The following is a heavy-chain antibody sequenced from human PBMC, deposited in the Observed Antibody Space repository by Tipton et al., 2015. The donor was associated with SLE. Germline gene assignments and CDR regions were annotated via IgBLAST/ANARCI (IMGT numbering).Heavy chain of an antibody. V-gene: IGHV3-48*02. CDR1: GFTFSSYN. D-gene: IGHD1-26*01. Sequence: GSLRLSCAASGFTFSSYNMNWVRQAPGKGLEWVSYISSSSSPIYYADSVKGRFTISRDNAKNSLYLQMNSLRDEDTAVYYCARDSDSGSYSGAFDIWGQGTMVTVS. J-gene: IGHJ3*02. CDR3: ARDSDSGSYSGAFDI. CDR2: ISSSSSPI.